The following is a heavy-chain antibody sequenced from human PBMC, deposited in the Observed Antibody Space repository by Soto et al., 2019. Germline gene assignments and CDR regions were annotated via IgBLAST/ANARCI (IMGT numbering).Heavy chain of an antibody. CDR3: ARVHKTWSAY. V-gene: IGHV5-10-1*01. CDR2: IDPSDSYT. Sequence: GESLKISCKASGYNFTAFWIHWVRQMPGKGLEWLGKIDPSDSYTNYSPSFEGHVTISTDNSITTAYLQWSSLRASDTALYFCARVHKTWSAYWPQGTMVTIS. D-gene: IGHD2-8*02. CDR1: GYNFTAFW. J-gene: IGHJ4*02.